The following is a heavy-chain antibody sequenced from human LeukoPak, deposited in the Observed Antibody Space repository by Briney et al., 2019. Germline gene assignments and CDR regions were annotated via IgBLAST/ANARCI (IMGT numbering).Heavy chain of an antibody. CDR2: INHSGST. D-gene: IGHD6-19*01. CDR1: GGSFSGYY. J-gene: IGHJ4*02. Sequence: PSETLSLTCAVYGGSFSGYYWSWIRQPPGKGLEWIGEINHSGSTNYNPSLKSRVTISVDTSKNQFSLKLSSVAAADTAVYYCARGQQWLPDDYWGQGTLVTVSS. CDR3: ARGQQWLPDDY. V-gene: IGHV4-34*09.